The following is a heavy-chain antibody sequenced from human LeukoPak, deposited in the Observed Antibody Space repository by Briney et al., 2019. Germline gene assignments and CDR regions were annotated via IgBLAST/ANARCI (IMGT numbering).Heavy chain of an antibody. CDR1: GFTFGDYA. CDR2: IRSKAYGGTT. CDR3: TRTSSSGD. D-gene: IGHD3-10*01. Sequence: GGSLRLSCTASGFTFGDYAMSWVRQAPGKGLGWVGFIRSKAYGGTTEYAASVKGRFTILRDDSKSIAYLQMNSLKTEDTAVYYCTRTSSSGDWGQGTLVTVSS. V-gene: IGHV3-49*04. J-gene: IGHJ4*02.